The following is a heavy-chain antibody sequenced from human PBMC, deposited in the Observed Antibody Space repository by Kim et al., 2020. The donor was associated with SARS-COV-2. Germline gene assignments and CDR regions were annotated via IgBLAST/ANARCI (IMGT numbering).Heavy chain of an antibody. CDR1: GFTFSSYS. Sequence: GGSLRLSCAASGFTFSSYSMNWVRQAPGKGLEWVSSISSSSYIYYADSVKGRFTISRDNAKNSLYLQMNSLRAEDTAVYYCARDTSGYSSSWYYYWGQGTLVTVSS. V-gene: IGHV3-21*01. CDR3: ARDTSGYSSSWYYY. J-gene: IGHJ4*02. CDR2: ISSSSYI. D-gene: IGHD6-13*01.